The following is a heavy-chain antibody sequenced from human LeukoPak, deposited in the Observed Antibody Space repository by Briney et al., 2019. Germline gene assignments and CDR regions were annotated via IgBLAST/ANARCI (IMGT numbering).Heavy chain of an antibody. J-gene: IGHJ5*02. CDR3: ARGDSRGYYGSGSYYNPKYNWFDP. CDR2: INHSGST. D-gene: IGHD3-10*01. CDR1: GGSFSGYY. Sequence: SETLSLTCAVYGGSFSGYYWSWIRQPPGKGLEWIGEINHSGSTNYNPSLKSRVTISVDTSKNRFSLKLSSVTAADTAVYYCARGDSRGYYGSGSYYNPKYNWFDPWGQGTLVTVSS. V-gene: IGHV4-34*01.